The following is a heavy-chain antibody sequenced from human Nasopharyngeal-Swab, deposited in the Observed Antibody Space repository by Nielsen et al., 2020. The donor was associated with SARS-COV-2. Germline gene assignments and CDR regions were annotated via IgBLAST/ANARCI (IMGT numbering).Heavy chain of an antibody. CDR1: GFIFSESA. V-gene: IGHV3-73*01. J-gene: IGHJ4*02. CDR3: TTDFYFDY. CDR2: IGDKAHNYAT. Sequence: GGSLRLSCAASGFIFSESAMHWVRQASGNGLEWVGRIGDKAHNYATTYGASMKGRLTISRDDSSNTAFLQMDNLKTEDTALYYCTTDFYFDYWGQGALVTVSS.